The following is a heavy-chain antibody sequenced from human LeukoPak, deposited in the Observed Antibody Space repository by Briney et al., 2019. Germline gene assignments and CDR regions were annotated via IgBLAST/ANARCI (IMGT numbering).Heavy chain of an antibody. J-gene: IGHJ5*02. CDR3: ARDPYYYDRSGGFDP. CDR2: IHYGGST. D-gene: IGHD3-22*01. CDR1: GGSISSGGYY. Sequence: PSETLSLTCTVSGGSISSGGYYWSWIRQHPGKGLEWIGYIHYGGSTYYNPSLKSRVTISVDTSKNQFSLKLSSVTAADTAVYFCARDPYYYDRSGGFDPWGQGTLVTVSS. V-gene: IGHV4-31*03.